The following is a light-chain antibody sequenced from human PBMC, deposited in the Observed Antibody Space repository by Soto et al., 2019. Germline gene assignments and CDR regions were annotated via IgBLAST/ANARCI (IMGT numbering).Light chain of an antibody. Sequence: QSVLTQPPSVSEAPRQRVTISCSGSSSNIGNNAVNWYQQLPGKGPKLLIYYDDLLPSGISDRFSGSKSGTSASLAISGLQSEDEADYYCAAWDDSLKGRVVFGGGTKLTVL. CDR1: SSNIGNNA. CDR3: AAWDDSLKGRVV. V-gene: IGLV1-36*01. J-gene: IGLJ2*01. CDR2: YDD.